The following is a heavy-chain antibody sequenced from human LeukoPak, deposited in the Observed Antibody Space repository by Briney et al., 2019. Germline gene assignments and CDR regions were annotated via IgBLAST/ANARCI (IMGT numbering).Heavy chain of an antibody. CDR3: ARDGSMVRGVITLNWFDP. Sequence: PSETLSLTCAVYGGSFSGYYWSWIRQPPGKGLEWIGEINHSGSTNYNPSLKSRVTMSVDTPKNQFSLKLSSVTAADTAVYYCARDGSMVRGVITLNWFDPWGQGTLVTVSS. CDR1: GGSFSGYY. V-gene: IGHV4-34*01. CDR2: INHSGST. J-gene: IGHJ5*02. D-gene: IGHD3-10*01.